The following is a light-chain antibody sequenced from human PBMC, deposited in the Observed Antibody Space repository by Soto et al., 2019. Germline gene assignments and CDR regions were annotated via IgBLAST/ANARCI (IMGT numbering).Light chain of an antibody. CDR3: HQYGISPPT. CDR1: QSVSGSD. Sequence: VLTQSPGTLSLSPGARATLSCRASQSVSGSDLAWYQQKPGHAPRLLISSASNRATGTPDRFSGSGSGTDFTLTISSLQPEDFAVFYCHQYGISPPTFGQGTKVDI. CDR2: SAS. J-gene: IGKJ1*01. V-gene: IGKV3-20*01.